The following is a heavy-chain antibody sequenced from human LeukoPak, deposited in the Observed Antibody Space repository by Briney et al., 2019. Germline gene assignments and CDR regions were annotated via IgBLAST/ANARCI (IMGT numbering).Heavy chain of an antibody. Sequence: EASVKVSCKASGYTFTGYYMHWVRQAPGQGLEWMGWINPDSGGTNYAQKFQGRVTMTRDTSISTAYMELSRLRSDDTAVYYCARDLDYSEGQDDSWGQGPLVTVSS. CDR2: INPDSGGT. CDR1: GYTFTGYY. D-gene: IGHD5-12*01. CDR3: ARDLDYSEGQDDS. J-gene: IGHJ4*02. V-gene: IGHV1-2*02.